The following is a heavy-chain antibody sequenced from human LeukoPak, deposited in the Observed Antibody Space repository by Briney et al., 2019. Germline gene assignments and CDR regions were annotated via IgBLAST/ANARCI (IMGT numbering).Heavy chain of an antibody. D-gene: IGHD1-26*01. V-gene: IGHV3-30*02. CDR2: IRYDGSNK. CDR3: ARDPGGGSYYGYYYYYMDV. J-gene: IGHJ6*03. CDR1: GFTFSSYG. Sequence: PGGSLRLSCAASGFTFSSYGMHWVRQAPGKGLEWVAFIRYDGSNKYYADSVKGRFTISRDNSKNTLYLQMNSLRAEDTAVYYCARDPGGGSYYGYYYYYMDVWGKGTTVTISS.